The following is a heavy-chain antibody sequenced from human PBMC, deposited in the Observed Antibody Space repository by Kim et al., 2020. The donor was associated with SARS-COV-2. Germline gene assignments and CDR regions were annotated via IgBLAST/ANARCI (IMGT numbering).Heavy chain of an antibody. D-gene: IGHD3-10*01. Sequence: GGSLRLSCAASGFTFSSYEMNWVRQAPGKGLECVSYISSSGSTIYYADSVKGRFTISRDNAKNSLYLQMNSLRAEDTAVYYCAREGPRGGYYYGSGSDIDHCGQGTLVTVSS. CDR1: GFTFSSYE. CDR2: ISSSGSTI. V-gene: IGHV3-48*03. CDR3: AREGPRGGYYYGSGSDIDH. J-gene: IGHJ4*02.